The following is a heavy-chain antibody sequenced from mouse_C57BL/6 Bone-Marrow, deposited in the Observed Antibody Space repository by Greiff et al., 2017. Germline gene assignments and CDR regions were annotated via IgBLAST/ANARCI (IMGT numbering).Heavy chain of an antibody. CDR2: IDPSDSYT. D-gene: IGHD2-2*01. CDR3: ARDGGYDWYAMDY. Sequence: VQLQQPGAELVRPGTSVKLSCKASGYTFTSYWMHWVKQRPGQGLEWIGVIDPSDSYTNYNQKFKGKATLTVDTSSSTAYMQLSSRTSEDAAVYYCARDGGYDWYAMDYWGQGTSVTVSS. CDR1: GYTFTSYW. V-gene: IGHV1-59*01. J-gene: IGHJ4*01.